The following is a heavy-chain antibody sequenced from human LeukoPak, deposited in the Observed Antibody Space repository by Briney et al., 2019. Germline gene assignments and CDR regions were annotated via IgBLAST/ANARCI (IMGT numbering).Heavy chain of an antibody. J-gene: IGHJ4*02. Sequence: GESLRLSCSASGFTFSDYDMNWVRQAPGKGLEWVSSISGLSSYTYYGESVKGRFSISRDNAKNSLYLQMNSLGAEDTATYYCGRAFPPLRTSSAGDLWGQGILVTVSS. CDR3: GRAFPPLRTSSAGDL. D-gene: IGHD3-16*01. V-gene: IGHV3-21*01. CDR2: ISGLSSYT. CDR1: GFTFSDYD.